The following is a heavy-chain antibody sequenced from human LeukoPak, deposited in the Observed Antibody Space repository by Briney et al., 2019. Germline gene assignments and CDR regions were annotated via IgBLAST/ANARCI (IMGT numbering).Heavy chain of an antibody. Sequence: GRSLRLSCAASGFTFSSYGMHWVRQAPGKGLEWVAVISYDGSNKYYADSVKGRFTISRDNSKNTLYLQMNSLRAEDTAVYYCAITWGGFVAGHDAFDIWGQGTMVTVSS. D-gene: IGHD6-19*01. CDR2: ISYDGSNK. CDR1: GFTFSSYG. V-gene: IGHV3-30*03. J-gene: IGHJ3*02. CDR3: AITWGGFVAGHDAFDI.